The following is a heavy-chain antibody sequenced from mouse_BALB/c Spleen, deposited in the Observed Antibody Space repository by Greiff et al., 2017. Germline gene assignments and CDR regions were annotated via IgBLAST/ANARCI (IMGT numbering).Heavy chain of an antibody. V-gene: IGHV5-9-4*01. CDR3: ARTVTGGYYFDY. J-gene: IGHJ2*01. CDR1: GFTFSSYA. D-gene: IGHD2-13*01. CDR2: ISSGGSYT. Sequence: EVQGVESGGGLVKPGGSLKLSCAASGFTFSSYAMSWVRQSPEKRLEWVAEISSGGSYTYYPDTVTGRFTISRYNAKDTLYLEMSSLRSEDTAMYYGARTVTGGYYFDYWGQGTTLTVSS.